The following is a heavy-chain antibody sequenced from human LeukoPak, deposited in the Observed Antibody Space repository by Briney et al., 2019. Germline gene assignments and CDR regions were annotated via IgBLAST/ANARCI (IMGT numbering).Heavy chain of an antibody. CDR3: ARDHHSSGPYYYDY. Sequence: SGGSLRLSCAASGFTFSSYALHWVRQAPNKGLEWVAIVSYDGSIKYYADSVKGRFTISRDNSKNTLYLQMNSLRAEDTAVYYCARDHHSSGPYYYDYWGQGTLVTVSS. J-gene: IGHJ4*02. CDR1: GFTFSSYA. V-gene: IGHV3-30-3*01. CDR2: VSYDGSIK. D-gene: IGHD6-19*01.